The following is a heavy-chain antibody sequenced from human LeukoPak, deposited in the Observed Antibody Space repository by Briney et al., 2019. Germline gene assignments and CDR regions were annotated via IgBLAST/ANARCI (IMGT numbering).Heavy chain of an antibody. CDR3: ARVRPRSIAVAARNAFDI. Sequence: SETLSLTCTVSGGSISSYYWSWIRQPPGKGLEWIGEVNHSGSTTYNPSLKSRVTISGDTSKNQFSLKLSSVTAADTAVYYCARVRPRSIAVAARNAFDIWGQGTMVTVSS. CDR1: GGSISSYY. V-gene: IGHV4-34*01. J-gene: IGHJ3*02. CDR2: VNHSGST. D-gene: IGHD6-19*01.